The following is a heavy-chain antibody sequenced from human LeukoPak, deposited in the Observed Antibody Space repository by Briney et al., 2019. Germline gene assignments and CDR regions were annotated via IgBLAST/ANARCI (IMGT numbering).Heavy chain of an antibody. Sequence: GASVKVSCTASGYTFTSYDINWVRQATGQGLEWMGWMNPNSGNTGYAQKFQGRVTMTRNTSISTAYMELSSLRSEDTAVYYCASGYYDSSGYYPGDYWGQGTLVTVSS. CDR3: ASGYYDSSGYYPGDY. CDR2: MNPNSGNT. J-gene: IGHJ4*02. CDR1: GYTFTSYD. D-gene: IGHD3-22*01. V-gene: IGHV1-8*01.